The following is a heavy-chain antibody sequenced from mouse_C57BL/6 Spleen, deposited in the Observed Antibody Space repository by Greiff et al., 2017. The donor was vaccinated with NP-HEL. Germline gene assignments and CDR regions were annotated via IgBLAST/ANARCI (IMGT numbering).Heavy chain of an antibody. CDR2: ISYDGSN. J-gene: IGHJ2*01. Sequence: DVKLQESGPGLVKPSQSLSLTCSVTGYSITSGYYWNWIRQFPGNKLEWMGYISYDGSNNYNPSLKNRISITRDTSKNQFFLKLNSVTTEDTATYYCARLGRDFDYWGQGTTLTVSS. CDR3: ARLGRDFDY. V-gene: IGHV3-6*01. D-gene: IGHD4-1*01. CDR1: GYSITSGYY.